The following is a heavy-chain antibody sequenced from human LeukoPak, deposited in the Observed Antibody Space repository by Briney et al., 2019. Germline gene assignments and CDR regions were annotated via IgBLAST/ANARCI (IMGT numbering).Heavy chain of an antibody. CDR1: GGSISSYY. V-gene: IGHV4-59*01. J-gene: IGHJ4*02. Sequence: SETLSLTCTVSGGSISSYYWSWIRQPPGKGLEWIGYIYYSGSTNYNPSLKSRVTISVDTSKNQFSLKLSSVTAADTAVYYCARDDYGDYYFPYWGQGTLVTVSS. D-gene: IGHD4-17*01. CDR3: ARDDYGDYYFPY. CDR2: IYYSGST.